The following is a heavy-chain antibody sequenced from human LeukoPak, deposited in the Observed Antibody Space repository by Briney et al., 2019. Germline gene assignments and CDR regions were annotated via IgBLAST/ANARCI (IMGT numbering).Heavy chain of an antibody. D-gene: IGHD5-12*01. CDR2: IGGSDGNT. CDR1: GFTFGSYA. J-gene: IGHJ3*02. CDR3: AKDLTHLGCRAFDI. Sequence: GGSLRLSCAASGFTFGSYAMSWVRQAPENGLEWVSAIGGSDGNTYYADSVKGRFTISRDNSKNTLYLQMNSLRAEDTAVYYCAKDLTHLGCRAFDIWGQGTMVTVSS. V-gene: IGHV3-23*01.